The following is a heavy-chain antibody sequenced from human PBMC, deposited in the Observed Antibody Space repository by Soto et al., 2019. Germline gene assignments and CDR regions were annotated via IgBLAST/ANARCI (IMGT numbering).Heavy chain of an antibody. J-gene: IGHJ4*02. CDR3: AKGSPMWTPDY. V-gene: IGHV1-3*04. CDR2: IATGNGNV. D-gene: IGHD2-21*01. CDR1: GYTFTDYS. Sequence: ASVKVSCKPSGYTFTDYSILWVRQAPGQALEWLGWIATGNGNVTVSQKFQGRLTITRAPSATTVHMDLTSLSSEDTVVYYCAKGSPMWTPDYWGQGTLVTVSS.